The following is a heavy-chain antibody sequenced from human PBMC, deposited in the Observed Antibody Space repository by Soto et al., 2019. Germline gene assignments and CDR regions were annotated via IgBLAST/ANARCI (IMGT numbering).Heavy chain of an antibody. J-gene: IGHJ5*02. CDR3: ARIRYAPGTGYNWFDP. CDR1: GFSLSTSGMC. Sequence: SGPTLVNPTQTLTLTCTFSGFSLSTSGMCVSWIRQPPGKALEWLALIDWDDDKYYSTSLKTRLTISKDTSKNQVVLTMTNMDPVDTATYYCARIRYAPGTGYNWFDPWGQGTQVTVSS. CDR2: IDWDDDK. V-gene: IGHV2-70*01. D-gene: IGHD6-13*01.